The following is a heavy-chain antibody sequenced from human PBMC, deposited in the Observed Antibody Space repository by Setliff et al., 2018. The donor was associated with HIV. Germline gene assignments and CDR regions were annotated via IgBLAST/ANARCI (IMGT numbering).Heavy chain of an antibody. CDR1: GGSITSGDYY. V-gene: IGHV4-30-4*02. CDR3: ASEAWTSYRSSSGYYYYYMDV. J-gene: IGHJ6*03. Sequence: SETLSLTCTVSGGSITSGDYYWSWIRQPPGKGLEWIGYIYYSGSTYYNPSLKSRVTISVDTSKNQFSLKLSSVTAADTAVYYCASEAWTSYRSSSGYYYYYMDVWGQGTPVTVSS. D-gene: IGHD6-6*01. CDR2: IYYSGST.